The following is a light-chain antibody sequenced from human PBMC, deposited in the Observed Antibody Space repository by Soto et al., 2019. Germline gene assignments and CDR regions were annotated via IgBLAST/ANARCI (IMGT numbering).Light chain of an antibody. CDR1: QSVTSNH. CDR2: GAS. J-gene: IGKJ1*01. V-gene: IGKV3-20*01. CDR3: HQYCATPTWT. Sequence: ENVLTQSPGTLSLSPGERATLSCRASQSVTSNHLAWYQQKPGQAPRLLIYGASTRATGIPDRFSGSGSGTDFTLTISRLEPEDFAVYYCHQYCATPTWTLDQGTKGDIK.